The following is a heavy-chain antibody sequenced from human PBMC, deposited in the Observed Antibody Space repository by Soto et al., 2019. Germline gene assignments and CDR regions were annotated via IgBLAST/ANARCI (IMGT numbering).Heavy chain of an antibody. CDR3: ARAYYDSSGYNPPVNYYYSGMGV. Sequence: SDSLSLTCAVYGGSFSGYYWSWIRQPPGKGLEWIGEINHSGSTNYNPSLKSRVTISVDTSKNQFSLKLSSVTAADTAVYYCARAYYDSSGYNPPVNYYYSGMGVWGQGTMVTVYS. V-gene: IGHV4-34*01. D-gene: IGHD3-22*01. J-gene: IGHJ6*02. CDR2: INHSGST. CDR1: GGSFSGYY.